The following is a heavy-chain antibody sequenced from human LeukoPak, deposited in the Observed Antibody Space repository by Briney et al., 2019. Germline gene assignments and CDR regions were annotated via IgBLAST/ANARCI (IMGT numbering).Heavy chain of an antibody. Sequence: SVKVSCKASGGTFSSYAISWVRQAPGQGLEWMGGIIPIFGTANYAQKFQGRVTITADESTSTAHMELSSLRSEDTAVYYCARPPSRYYDSSGSMGAFDIWGQGTMVTVSS. J-gene: IGHJ3*02. V-gene: IGHV1-69*13. CDR2: IIPIFGTA. D-gene: IGHD3-22*01. CDR3: ARPPSRYYDSSGSMGAFDI. CDR1: GGTFSSYA.